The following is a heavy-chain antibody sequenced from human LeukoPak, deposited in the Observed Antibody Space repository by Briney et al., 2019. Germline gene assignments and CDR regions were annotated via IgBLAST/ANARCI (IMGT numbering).Heavy chain of an antibody. J-gene: IGHJ4*02. D-gene: IGHD5-24*01. V-gene: IGHV3-7*03. CDR3: ARDRPEMATTPPGY. CDR1: GFTFSSYW. CDR2: IKHDGSEK. Sequence: GGSLRLSCAASGFTFSSYWMTWVRQPPGKGLEWVANIKHDGSEKNYMDSVKGRFTISRDNAKNSLYLQMNSLRAEDTAVYYCARDRPEMATTPPGYWGQGTLVTVSS.